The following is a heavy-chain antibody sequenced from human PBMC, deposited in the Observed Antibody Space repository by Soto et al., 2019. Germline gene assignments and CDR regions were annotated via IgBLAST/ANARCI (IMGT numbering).Heavy chain of an antibody. Sequence: GGSLRLSCASSGFTFSSYAMSWVRQAPGKGLEWVSAISGSGGSTYYADSVKGRFTISRDNSKNTLYLQMNSLRAEDTAVYYCAKLAGGYYDSSGYRVFDYWGQGTLVTVSS. CDR3: AKLAGGYYDSSGYRVFDY. J-gene: IGHJ4*02. D-gene: IGHD3-22*01. CDR2: ISGSGGST. CDR1: GFTFSSYA. V-gene: IGHV3-23*01.